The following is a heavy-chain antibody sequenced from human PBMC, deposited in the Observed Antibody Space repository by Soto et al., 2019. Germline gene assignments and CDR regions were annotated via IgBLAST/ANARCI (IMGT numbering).Heavy chain of an antibody. CDR3: ARGEREDIAVVIGVRPGEYGVDV. V-gene: IGHV3-30-3*01. D-gene: IGHD2-15*01. CDR2: IAYDGSNK. Sequence: QVQLVESGGGVVQPGRSLRLSCAASGFTFRSYAMHWVRQAPGKGLECVAVIAYDGSNKFYRDYVRGRFTISRDNSENTLYRQINSLRYEDTAVYYCARGEREDIAVVIGVRPGEYGVDVWGQGTTVTVSS. CDR1: GFTFRSYA. J-gene: IGHJ6*02.